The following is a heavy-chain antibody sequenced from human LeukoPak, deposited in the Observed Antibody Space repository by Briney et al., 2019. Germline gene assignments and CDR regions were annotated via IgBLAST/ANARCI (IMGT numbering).Heavy chain of an antibody. Sequence: PGRSLRLSCAASGFTFSSYGMHWVRQAPGKGLEWVALICFDGSNKYYSDSVKGRFTISRDNSKNTLYLQMNTLRAEDTAVYYCARDVKSCSGGTCYGADYWGQGTLVTVSS. CDR2: ICFDGSNK. CDR1: GFTFSSYG. CDR3: ARDVKSCSGGTCYGADY. D-gene: IGHD2-15*01. V-gene: IGHV3-33*08. J-gene: IGHJ4*02.